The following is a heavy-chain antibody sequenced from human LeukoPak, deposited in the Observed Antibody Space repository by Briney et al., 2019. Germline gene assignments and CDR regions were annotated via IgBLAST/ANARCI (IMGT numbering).Heavy chain of an antibody. J-gene: IGHJ5*02. CDR3: ARGGVQAAPDWFAP. V-gene: IGHV4-59*01. CDR2: IYYSGST. Sequence: SETLSLTCAVYGGSFSGYYWSWIRQPPGKGLEWIGYIYYSGSTNYNPSLKSRVTISVDTSKNQFSLKLSSVTAADTAVYYCARGGVQAAPDWFAPWGQGPLVTVSS. D-gene: IGHD3-3*01. CDR1: GGSFSGYY.